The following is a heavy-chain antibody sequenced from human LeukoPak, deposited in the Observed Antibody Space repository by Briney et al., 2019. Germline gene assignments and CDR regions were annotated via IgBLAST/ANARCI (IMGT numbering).Heavy chain of an antibody. CDR3: ARGRATVDY. CDR2: INHSGST. CDR1: GGSFSGYY. Sequence: SETLSLTCAVYGGSFSGYYWSWIRQPPGKGLEWIGEINHSGSTNYNPSLKSRVTISVDTSKNQFSLKLSSVTAADTAVYYCARGRATVDYWGQGTLVTVSS. D-gene: IGHD1-26*01. J-gene: IGHJ4*02. V-gene: IGHV4-34*01.